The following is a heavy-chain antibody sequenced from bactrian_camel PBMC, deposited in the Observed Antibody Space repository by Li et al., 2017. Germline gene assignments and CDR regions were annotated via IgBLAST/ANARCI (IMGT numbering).Heavy chain of an antibody. CDR2: IDSHGST. V-gene: IGHV3S53*01. J-gene: IGHJ7*01. D-gene: IGHD6*01. CDR1: GNTDSSYC. Sequence: QLVESGGGSVQAGGSLRLSCAASGNTDSSYCMGWFRQVPGKEREGVAVIDSHGSTSYADSVKGRFTISQDKAKNTLNLQMNSLKVEDTALYYCAANSGRYGGTCESHIGMDYWGKGTQVTVS.